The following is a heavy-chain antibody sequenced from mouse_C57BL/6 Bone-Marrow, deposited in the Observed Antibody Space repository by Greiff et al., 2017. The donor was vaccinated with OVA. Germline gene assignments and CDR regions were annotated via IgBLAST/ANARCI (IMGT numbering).Heavy chain of an antibody. CDR3: ARDIVGDY. Sequence: EVKLLESGPGLVKPSQSLSLTCSVTGYSITSGYYWNWIRQFPGNKLEWMGYISYDGSNNYNPSLKNRITITRDTSKNQFFLKLNSVTTEDTATYYCARDIVGDYWGQGTSVTVSS. D-gene: IGHD2-5*01. CDR2: ISYDGSN. V-gene: IGHV3-6*01. CDR1: GYSITSGYY. J-gene: IGHJ4*01.